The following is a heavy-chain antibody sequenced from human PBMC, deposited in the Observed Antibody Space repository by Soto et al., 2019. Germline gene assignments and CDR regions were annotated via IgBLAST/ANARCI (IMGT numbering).Heavy chain of an antibody. CDR3: AKEELERQGSGFDY. CDR2: ISGSGGST. D-gene: IGHD1-1*01. V-gene: IGHV3-23*01. CDR1: GFTFSSYA. J-gene: IGHJ4*02. Sequence: EVQLLESGGGLVQPGGSLRLSCAASGFTFSSYAMSWVRQAPGKGLEWVSGISGSGGSTYYADSVKGRFTMSRDNSKTTLYLQMNSLRAEDTAVYYCAKEELERQGSGFDYWGQGTLVTVSS.